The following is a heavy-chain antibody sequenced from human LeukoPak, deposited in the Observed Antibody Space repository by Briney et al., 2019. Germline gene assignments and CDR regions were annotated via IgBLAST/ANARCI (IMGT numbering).Heavy chain of an antibody. J-gene: IGHJ4*02. D-gene: IGHD3-10*01. CDR2: IYYSGST. Sequence: SETLSLTCTVSGGSISSSSYYWGWIRQPPGKGLEWIGSIYYSGSTYYNPSLKSRVTISVDTSKNQFSLKLSSVTAPDTAVYYCARDTRRNYYGSGRTIDYWGQGTLVTVSS. CDR1: GGSISSSSYY. V-gene: IGHV4-39*07. CDR3: ARDTRRNYYGSGRTIDY.